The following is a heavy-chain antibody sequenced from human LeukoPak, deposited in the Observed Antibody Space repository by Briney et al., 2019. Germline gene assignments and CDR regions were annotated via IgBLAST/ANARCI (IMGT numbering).Heavy chain of an antibody. V-gene: IGHV4-59*01. Sequence: PSETLSLTCTVSGGSISSYYWSWIRQPPEKGLEWIGYIYYSGNTNYNPSLKSRVTISVDTSKKQFSLNLRSVTAADTAVYYCARTPTYYGSATYLDYWGQGTLVTASS. CDR3: ARTPTYYGSATYLDY. D-gene: IGHD3-10*01. CDR1: GGSISSYY. CDR2: IYYSGNT. J-gene: IGHJ4*02.